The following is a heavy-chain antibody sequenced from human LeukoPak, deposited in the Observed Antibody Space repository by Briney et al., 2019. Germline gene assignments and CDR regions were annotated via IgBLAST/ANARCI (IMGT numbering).Heavy chain of an antibody. CDR3: ARNIYHYDFWSGPNYYYYMDV. D-gene: IGHD3-3*01. CDR1: GGSISSGSYY. CDR2: IYYSGST. Sequence: SETLSLTCTVSGGSISSGSYYWSWIRQPPGKGLEWIGYIYYSGSTNYNPSLKSRVTISVDTSKNQFSLKLSSVTAADTAVYYCARNIYHYDFWSGPNYYYYMDVWGKGTTVTVSS. V-gene: IGHV4-61*01. J-gene: IGHJ6*03.